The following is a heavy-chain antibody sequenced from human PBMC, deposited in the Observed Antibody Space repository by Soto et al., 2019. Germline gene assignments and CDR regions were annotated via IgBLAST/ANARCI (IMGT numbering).Heavy chain of an antibody. CDR3: ARDGVLFRAGFDS. V-gene: IGHV3-11*01. D-gene: IGHD3-16*01. CDR1: GFTFSNYY. CDR2: ISTSGTST. J-gene: IGHJ4*02. Sequence: QVQLVESGGGLVKPGGSLRLSCAVSGFTFSNYYMAWLRQAPGKGLEWVSYISTSGTSTFYADSVKDRFTISRDNAENSLFLQMDSLRVEDTAVYFCARDGVLFRAGFDSWGQGTLVTVAS.